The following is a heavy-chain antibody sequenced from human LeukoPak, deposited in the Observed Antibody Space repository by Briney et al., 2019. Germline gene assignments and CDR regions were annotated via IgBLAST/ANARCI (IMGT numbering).Heavy chain of an antibody. CDR2: ISAYNGNT. V-gene: IGHV1-18*01. J-gene: IGHJ3*02. D-gene: IGHD6-6*01. Sequence: ASVKVSCKASGYTFTSYGISWVRQAPGQGLEWMGWISAYNGNTNYAQKLQGRVTMTTDTSTSTAYMELRSLRSDATAVYYCARQPEYSSSSVAFDIWGQGTMVTVSS. CDR1: GYTFTSYG. CDR3: ARQPEYSSSSVAFDI.